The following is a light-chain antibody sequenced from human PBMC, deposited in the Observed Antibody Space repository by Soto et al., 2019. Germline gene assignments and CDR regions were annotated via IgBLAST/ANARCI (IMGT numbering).Light chain of an antibody. Sequence: EIVLTQSPGTLSLSPGERATLSCRARQSISSTYLAWYQKKPRQAPRLLLYGASSRATGIPDRFSGSGSGTDFTLTISRLEPEDCAVYYCQQYGSSSFAFGPGTKVEIK. CDR2: GAS. J-gene: IGKJ3*01. CDR3: QQYGSSSFA. V-gene: IGKV3-20*01. CDR1: QSISSTY.